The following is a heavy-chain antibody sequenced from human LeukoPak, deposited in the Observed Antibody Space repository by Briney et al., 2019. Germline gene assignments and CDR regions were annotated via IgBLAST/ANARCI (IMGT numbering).Heavy chain of an antibody. J-gene: IGHJ5*02. CDR1: GYTFTGYY. V-gene: IGHV1-2*02. CDR2: INPHSEAT. Sequence: ASVKVSCEASGYTFTGYYIHWVRQAPGQGPEWMGWINPHSEATNYAQKVQGRVTMTRDTSISTAFMELGSLGSDDPGMYYCSRDLLMYYSGSGESTWGQGTQVTVSS. CDR3: SRDLLMYYSGSGEST. D-gene: IGHD3-10*01.